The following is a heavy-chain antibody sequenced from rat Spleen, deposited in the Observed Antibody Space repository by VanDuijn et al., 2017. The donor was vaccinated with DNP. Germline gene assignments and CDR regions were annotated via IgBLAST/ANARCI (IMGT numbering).Heavy chain of an antibody. V-gene: IGHV5-25*01. CDR2: VTSGGGTT. CDR3: VRWDYGIYGFDY. J-gene: IGHJ2*01. Sequence: EVQLVESGGGLVQPGRSLKLSCAASGFTFNNYDMAWVRQAPTKGLEWVASVTSGGGTTYYRDSVKGRFTISRDNAKSTLYLQMYSLRSEDMATYYCVRWDYGIYGFDYWGQGVMVTVSS. D-gene: IGHD1-11*01. CDR1: GFTFNNYD.